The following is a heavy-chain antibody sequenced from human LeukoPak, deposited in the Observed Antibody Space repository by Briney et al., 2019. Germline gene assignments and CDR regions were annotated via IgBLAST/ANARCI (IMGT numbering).Heavy chain of an antibody. D-gene: IGHD2-21*01. Sequence: GGSLRLSCAASGFTFSSYAMSWVRQAPGKGLEWVSAISGSGGSTYHADSVKGRFTISRDNSKNTLYLQMNSLRAEDTAVYYCASGRAYTYFDYWGQGTLVTVSS. CDR1: GFTFSSYA. CDR3: ASGRAYTYFDY. J-gene: IGHJ4*02. V-gene: IGHV3-23*01. CDR2: ISGSGGST.